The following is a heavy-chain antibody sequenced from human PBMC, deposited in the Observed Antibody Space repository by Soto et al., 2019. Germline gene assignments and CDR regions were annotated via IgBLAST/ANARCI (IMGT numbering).Heavy chain of an antibody. Sequence: HPGGSLRLSCAASGFTFSSYGMHWVRQAPGKGLEWVAVISYDGSNKYYADSVKGRFTISRDNSKNTLYLQMNSLRAEDTAVYYCAKDLHSGALGAWLLSSYYYGMDVWGQGTTVTVSS. J-gene: IGHJ6*02. CDR2: ISYDGSNK. CDR3: AKDLHSGALGAWLLSSYYYGMDV. CDR1: GFTFSSYG. D-gene: IGHD3-3*01. V-gene: IGHV3-30*18.